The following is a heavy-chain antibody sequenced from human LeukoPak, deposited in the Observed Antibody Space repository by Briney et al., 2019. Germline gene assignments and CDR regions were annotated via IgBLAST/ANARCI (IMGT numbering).Heavy chain of an antibody. J-gene: IGHJ4*02. CDR1: GFTFSSYS. Sequence: GGSLRLSCAASGFTFSSYSMIWLRQAPGKGLEWVSSISSSSSHIYYADSVKGRFTISRDNAKNSLYLQMNSLRDEDTAVYYCARRYYDSSGYLYYFDYWGQGTLVTVSS. D-gene: IGHD3-22*01. V-gene: IGHV3-21*01. CDR2: ISSSSSHI. CDR3: ARRYYDSSGYLYYFDY.